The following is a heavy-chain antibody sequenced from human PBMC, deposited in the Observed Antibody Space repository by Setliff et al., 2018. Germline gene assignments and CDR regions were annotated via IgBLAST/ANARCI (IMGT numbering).Heavy chain of an antibody. D-gene: IGHD2-2*01. V-gene: IGHV1-18*01. J-gene: IGHJ3*02. CDR2: ISPYNGYI. Sequence: GASVKVSCKASGYIFTSYGISWVRQAPGQGLEWMGWISPYNGYIIYAHKFQGRVTMTADTSTGTADMELRNLRSDDTAVYYCTRDTNIVVVPPHRTAFDIWGQGTMVT. CDR1: GYIFTSYG. CDR3: TRDTNIVVVPPHRTAFDI.